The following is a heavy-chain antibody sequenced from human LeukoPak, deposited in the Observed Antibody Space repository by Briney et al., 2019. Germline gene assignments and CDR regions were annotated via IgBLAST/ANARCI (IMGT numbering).Heavy chain of an antibody. J-gene: IGHJ4*02. CDR1: GFSFSAYG. Sequence: GGSLRLSCAASGFSFSAYGMHWVRQAPGEGLEWVALIRYDGSNKFCADSVKGRFTISRDNSKNMVYLQMNSLRAEDTAVYYCARGFGTGSPYFDYTGQGTLVTVSS. V-gene: IGHV3-30*02. D-gene: IGHD3-10*01. CDR2: IRYDGSNK. CDR3: ARGFGTGSPYFDY.